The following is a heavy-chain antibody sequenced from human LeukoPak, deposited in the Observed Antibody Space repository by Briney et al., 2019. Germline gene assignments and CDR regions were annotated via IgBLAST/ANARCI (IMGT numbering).Heavy chain of an antibody. J-gene: IGHJ5*02. CDR3: ARGRIQLWLWYNWFDP. D-gene: IGHD5-18*01. Sequence: SETLPLTCAVYGGSFSGYYWSWIRQPPGKGLEWIGEINHSGSTNYNPSLKSRVTISVDTSKNQFSLKLSSVTAADTAVYYCARGRIQLWLWYNWFDPWGQGTLVTVSS. CDR2: INHSGST. CDR1: GGSFSGYY. V-gene: IGHV4-34*01.